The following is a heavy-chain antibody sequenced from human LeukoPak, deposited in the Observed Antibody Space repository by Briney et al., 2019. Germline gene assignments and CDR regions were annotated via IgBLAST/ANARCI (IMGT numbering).Heavy chain of an antibody. D-gene: IGHD4-17*01. CDR2: ISYDGSNK. CDR3: AKERTDYALDY. J-gene: IGHJ4*02. Sequence: GGSLRLSCAASGFTFGSYGIHWVRQAPGKGLEWVAVISYDGSNKYYADSVKGRFTISRDNSKNTLYLQVNSLRAGDTAVYYCAKERTDYALDYWGQGTLVTVSS. V-gene: IGHV3-30*18. CDR1: GFTFGSYG.